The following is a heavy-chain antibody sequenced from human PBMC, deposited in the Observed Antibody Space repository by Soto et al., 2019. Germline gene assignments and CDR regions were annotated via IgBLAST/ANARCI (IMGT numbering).Heavy chain of an antibody. V-gene: IGHV3-66*01. Sequence: GGSLRLSCAASGFTVSSKYMSWVRQAPGKGLEWASIIQSSSPIYYADSVKGRFTISRDNAENSLYLQMNSLRDEDTAVYYCARKNTYYYDSSGRMDVWGQGTTVTVSS. CDR2: IQSSSPI. CDR1: GFTVSSKY. J-gene: IGHJ6*02. CDR3: ARKNTYYYDSSGRMDV. D-gene: IGHD3-22*01.